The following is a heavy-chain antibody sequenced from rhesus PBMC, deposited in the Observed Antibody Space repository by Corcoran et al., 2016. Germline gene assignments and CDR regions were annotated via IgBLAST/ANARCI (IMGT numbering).Heavy chain of an antibody. Sequence: QLQLQESGPGLVKPSETLSLTCAVSGYSISSGYGWSWIRQPPGKGLEWIGYISYSGSTSYNPSLKSRVTISRDASQNQFSLKLSSVTAADTAVYYCASIAAAAHWGQGVLVTVSS. CDR2: ISYSGST. D-gene: IGHD6-31*01. CDR1: GYSISSGYG. J-gene: IGHJ4*01. V-gene: IGHV4-122*02. CDR3: ASIAAAAH.